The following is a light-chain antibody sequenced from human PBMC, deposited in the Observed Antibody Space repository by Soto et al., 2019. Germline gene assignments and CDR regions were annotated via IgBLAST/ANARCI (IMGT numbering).Light chain of an antibody. J-gene: IGKJ1*01. Sequence: EIVLTQSPATLSLSPGDRATLSCRASHSVGSLLAWYRQKPGQAPRLLIYFGSNRAAGIPPRFSGSGSGTEFTLTIDSLQPGDFALFYCQQRSSWPWTFGQGTKVDIK. CDR2: FGS. V-gene: IGKV3-11*01. CDR3: QQRSSWPWT. CDR1: HSVGSL.